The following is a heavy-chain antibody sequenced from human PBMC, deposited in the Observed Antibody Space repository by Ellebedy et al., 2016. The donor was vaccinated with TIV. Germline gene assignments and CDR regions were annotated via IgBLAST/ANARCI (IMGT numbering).Heavy chain of an antibody. CDR2: INHSGSA. J-gene: IGHJ4*02. Sequence: SETLSLTCAVYGGSFNDYYWTWIRQPPGKGLEWIGEINHSGSANYNPSLKSRVTISVDTSKNQFSLNLSSVTAADTAVYYCTSRASGRSDLGRVLYFDYWGQGTLVTVSS. CDR3: TSRASGRSDLGRVLYFDY. V-gene: IGHV4-34*01. D-gene: IGHD1-26*01. CDR1: GGSFNDYY.